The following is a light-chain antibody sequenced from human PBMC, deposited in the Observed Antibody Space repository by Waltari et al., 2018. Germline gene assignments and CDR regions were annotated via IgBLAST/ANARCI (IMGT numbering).Light chain of an antibody. CDR3: QQYFTTPLT. CDR1: QNILYTFNNKNY. Sequence: DIVMTQSPDSLVVSLGERATIHCKSSQNILYTFNNKNYLAWYQQKPGQPPKLLIFWASTRDSGVPARFCGSGSGTDFTLTISGLQAEDVAVYYCQQYFTTPLTFGGGTKVEI. J-gene: IGKJ4*01. CDR2: WAS. V-gene: IGKV4-1*01.